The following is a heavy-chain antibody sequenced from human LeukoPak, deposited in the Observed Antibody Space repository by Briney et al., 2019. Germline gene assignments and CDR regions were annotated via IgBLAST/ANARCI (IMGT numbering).Heavy chain of an antibody. V-gene: IGHV4-4*02. CDR1: GFTFSNAW. D-gene: IGHD1/OR15-1a*01. Sequence: GSLRLSCAASGFTFSNAWMSWVRQSPVKGLEWIGEIYLYGTTNYNPSFTSRVTMSVDRSRNQFSLKLTSVTAADTAVYYCARQKWEQQGRDYYFNGLDVWGPGTTVIVSS. CDR2: IYLYGTT. J-gene: IGHJ6*02. CDR3: ARQKWEQQGRDYYFNGLDV.